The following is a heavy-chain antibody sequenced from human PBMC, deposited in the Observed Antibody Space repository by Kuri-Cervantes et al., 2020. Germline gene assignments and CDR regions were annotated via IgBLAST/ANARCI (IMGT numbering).Heavy chain of an antibody. J-gene: IGHJ3*02. CDR3: AREDGYELDAFDI. Sequence: SQTLSLTCAISGDSVSSNSAAWNWIRQSPSRGLEWLGRTYYRSKWYNDYAVSVKSRITINPDTSKNQFSLKLSSVTAADTAVYYCAREDGYELDAFDIWGQGTMVTVSS. CDR1: GDSVSSNSAA. V-gene: IGHV6-1*01. CDR2: TYYRSKWYN. D-gene: IGHD5-12*01.